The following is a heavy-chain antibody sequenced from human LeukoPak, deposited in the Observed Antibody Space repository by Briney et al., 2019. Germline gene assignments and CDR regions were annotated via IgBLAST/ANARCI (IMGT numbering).Heavy chain of an antibody. CDR2: ISWNSGSI. CDR3: AKDLSYDFWSGYYTD. Sequence: SLRLSCAASGFTFDDYAMHWVRQAPGKGPEWVSGISWNSGSIGYADSVKGRFTISRDNAKNSLYLQMNSLRAEDMALYYCAKDLSYDFWSGYYTDWGQGTLVTVSS. CDR1: GFTFDDYA. V-gene: IGHV3-9*03. D-gene: IGHD3-3*01. J-gene: IGHJ4*02.